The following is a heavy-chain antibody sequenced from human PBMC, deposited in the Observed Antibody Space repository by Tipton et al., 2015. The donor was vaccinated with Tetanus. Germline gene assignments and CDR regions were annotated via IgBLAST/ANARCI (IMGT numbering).Heavy chain of an antibody. D-gene: IGHD3-22*01. J-gene: IGHJ4*02. V-gene: IGHV4-30-4*08. Sequence: TLSLTCSVSGGSLRSGDHYWSWIRQAPGKGLEWLGYISHSGTTNYNPSLMSRVTLSLDTARGQVSLKLTSVTAADAAVYFCARDRRDFAYDSRGFYSPLYYFDNWGQGLRVTVSS. CDR3: ARDRRDFAYDSRGFYSPLYYFDN. CDR1: GGSLRSGDHY. CDR2: ISHSGTT.